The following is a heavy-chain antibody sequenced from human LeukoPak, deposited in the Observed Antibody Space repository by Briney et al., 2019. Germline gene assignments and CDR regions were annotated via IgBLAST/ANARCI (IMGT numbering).Heavy chain of an antibody. V-gene: IGHV3-30*04. J-gene: IGHJ4*02. CDR1: GFTFSSYA. D-gene: IGHD1-26*01. Sequence: GRSLRLSYAASGFTFSSYAMHWVRQAPGKGLEWVAVISYDGSNKYYADSVKGRFTISRDNSKNTLYLQMNSLRAEDTAVYYCARLGSATIYWGQGTLVTVSS. CDR3: ARLGSATIY. CDR2: ISYDGSNK.